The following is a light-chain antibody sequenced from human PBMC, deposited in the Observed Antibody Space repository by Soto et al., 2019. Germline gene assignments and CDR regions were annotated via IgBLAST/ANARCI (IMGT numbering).Light chain of an antibody. V-gene: IGKV3-15*01. J-gene: IGKJ2*01. CDR2: GAS. Sequence: EIVMTQSPATLSVSPGERATLSCRASQSVSSDLAWYQQKPGQAPRLLIYGASTRATGVPARFSGTGSGTEFSLTNSSLQPEDFAIYYCLQYNNWPPYTFGQVTKLEI. CDR1: QSVSSD. CDR3: LQYNNWPPYT.